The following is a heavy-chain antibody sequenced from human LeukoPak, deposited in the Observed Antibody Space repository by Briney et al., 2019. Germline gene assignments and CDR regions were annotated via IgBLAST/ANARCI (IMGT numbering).Heavy chain of an antibody. CDR1: GYTFTDYY. V-gene: IGHV1-2*02. Sequence: ASVKVSCKASGYTFTDYYMHWVRQAPGQGLEWMGWINPKSGGTNSAQKFQGRVTMTRDTSISTAYMELSRLRSDDTAVYYCARAPLFDYWGQGTLVTVSS. CDR2: INPKSGGT. CDR3: ARAPLFDY. J-gene: IGHJ4*02.